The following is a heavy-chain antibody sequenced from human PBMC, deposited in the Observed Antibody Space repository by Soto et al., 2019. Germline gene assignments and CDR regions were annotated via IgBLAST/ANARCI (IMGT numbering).Heavy chain of an antibody. D-gene: IGHD3-16*01. CDR2: INHSGST. V-gene: IGHV4-34*01. CDR3: ARPVGGEYYYFDY. CDR1: GGSFSGYY. Sequence: QVQLQQWGAGLLKPSETLSLTCAVYGGSFSGYYWSWIRQPPGKGLEWIGEINHSGSTNYNPSLKSRVTISVDTSKNQFSLKLSSVTAADTAVYYCARPVGGEYYYFDYWGQGTLVTVSS. J-gene: IGHJ4*02.